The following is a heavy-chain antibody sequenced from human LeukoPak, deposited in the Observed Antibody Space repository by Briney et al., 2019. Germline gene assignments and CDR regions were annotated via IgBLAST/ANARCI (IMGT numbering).Heavy chain of an antibody. J-gene: IGHJ3*02. V-gene: IGHV1-58*01. Sequence: GASVKVSCKASGFSFTNSAVQWVRQARGQRLEWIEWIVVGSGNTIYVQKFQERVTITRDMSTSTAYMELSSLRSEDTAVYYCAAAYIGGAMVTNAFDIWGQGTMVTVSS. D-gene: IGHD5-18*01. CDR3: AAAYIGGAMVTNAFDI. CDR2: IVVGSGNT. CDR1: GFSFTNSA.